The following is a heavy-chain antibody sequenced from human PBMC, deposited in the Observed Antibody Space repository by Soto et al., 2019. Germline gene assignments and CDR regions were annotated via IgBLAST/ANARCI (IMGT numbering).Heavy chain of an antibody. CDR3: AGYDSSGYFEGAFDI. D-gene: IGHD3-22*01. J-gene: IGHJ3*02. CDR2: ISAYNGNT. Sequence: ASVKVSCKASGYTFTSYGSSWVRQAPGQGLEWMGWISAYNGNTNYAQKLQGRVTMTTDTSTSTAYMELRSLRSDDTAVYYCAGYDSSGYFEGAFDIWGQGTMVTVSS. V-gene: IGHV1-18*04. CDR1: GYTFTSYG.